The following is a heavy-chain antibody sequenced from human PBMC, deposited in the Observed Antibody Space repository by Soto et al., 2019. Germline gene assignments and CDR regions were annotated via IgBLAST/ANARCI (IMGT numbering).Heavy chain of an antibody. V-gene: IGHV4-34*01. CDR3: ARGRRCSGVTCSRSPFDY. CDR2: ISHSGST. CDR1: GGSFSDYF. D-gene: IGHD2-15*01. J-gene: IGHJ4*02. Sequence: PSETLSLTCAVYGGSFSDYFWSWIRQSPGKTLEWIGEISHSGSTNYNPSLKSRVTVSVDPSRNQFSLSLSSVTAADTSVYYCARGRRCSGVTCSRSPFDYWGQGTLVTVSS.